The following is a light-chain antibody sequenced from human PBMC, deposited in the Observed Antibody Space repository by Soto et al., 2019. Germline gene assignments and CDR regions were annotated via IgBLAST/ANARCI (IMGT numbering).Light chain of an antibody. V-gene: IGKV1-39*01. CDR2: TAS. CDR3: QQSYDSPLT. CDR1: QSIMNY. J-gene: IGKJ3*01. Sequence: IQMTQSPSSLSASLGDRVTITCRASQSIMNYLNWYQQKPGKAPKLLIYTASSLQSGVPPRFSGSGSGTDFSLTISSLQPEDFATYYCQQSYDSPLTFGPGTKVDI.